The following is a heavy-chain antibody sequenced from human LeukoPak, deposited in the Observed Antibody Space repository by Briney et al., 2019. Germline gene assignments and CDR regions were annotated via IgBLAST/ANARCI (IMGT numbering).Heavy chain of an antibody. CDR3: ARDIYYDSSGYYGSVY. CDR2: ISSSSSTI. J-gene: IGHJ4*02. D-gene: IGHD3-22*01. Sequence: GGSLRLSCAASGFTFSSYSMNWVRQAPGKGLEWVSYISSSSSTIYYADSVKGRFTISRDNAKNSLYLQMNSLRAEDTAVYYCARDIYYDSSGYYGSVYWGQGTLVTVSS. CDR1: GFTFSSYS. V-gene: IGHV3-48*04.